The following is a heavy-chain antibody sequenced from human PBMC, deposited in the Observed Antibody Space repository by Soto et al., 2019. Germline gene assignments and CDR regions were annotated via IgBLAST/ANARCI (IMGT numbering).Heavy chain of an antibody. V-gene: IGHV4-34*01. Sequence: QVQLQQWGAGLLKPSETLSLTCAVYGGSFSGYYWSWIRQPPGKGLEWIGEINHSGSTTYNPSLKSRVTISVDTSKDQVSLKLSSVTAADTAVYYCAGAGAARPLTIDYWGQGTLVTVSS. J-gene: IGHJ4*02. CDR2: INHSGST. CDR3: AGAGAARPLTIDY. D-gene: IGHD6-6*01. CDR1: GGSFSGYY.